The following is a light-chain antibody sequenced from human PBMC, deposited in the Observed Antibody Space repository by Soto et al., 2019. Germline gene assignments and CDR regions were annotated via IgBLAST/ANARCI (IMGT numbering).Light chain of an antibody. CDR3: GTWDSSLSAYV. Sequence: QSVLTQPPSVSAAPGQKVTMSCSGSSSNIVNNYVSWYQQLPGTAPKLLIYDNNKRPSGIPDRFSGSKSGTSATLGITGLQTGDEADYYCGTWDSSLSAYVFGTGTKVTVL. V-gene: IGLV1-51*01. J-gene: IGLJ1*01. CDR1: SSNIVNNY. CDR2: DNN.